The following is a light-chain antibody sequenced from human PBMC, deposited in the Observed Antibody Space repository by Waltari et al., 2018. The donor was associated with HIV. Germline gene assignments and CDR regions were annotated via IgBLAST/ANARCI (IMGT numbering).Light chain of an antibody. V-gene: IGLV2-11*01. J-gene: IGLJ1*01. CDR2: DVS. CDR3: CSYAGSYNYV. CDR1: SSDVGGYKY. Sequence: QSALTQPRSVSGSPGQSVTISCTGTSSDVGGYKYVSWYQQHPGKAPKLMIYDVSKRPSGVRDRFSGSKSGNTASLTISGLQAEDEADYYGCSYAGSYNYVFGTGTKVTVL.